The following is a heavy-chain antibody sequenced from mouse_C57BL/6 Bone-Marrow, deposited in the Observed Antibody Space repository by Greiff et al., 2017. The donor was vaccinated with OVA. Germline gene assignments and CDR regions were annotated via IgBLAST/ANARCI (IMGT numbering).Heavy chain of an antibody. J-gene: IGHJ3*01. Sequence: EVNVVESGGGLVKPGGSLKLSCAASGFTFSDYGMHWVRQAPEKGLEWVAYISSGSSTIYYADTVKGRFTISRDNAKNTLFLQMTSLRSEDTAMYYCAPHYYGSSYWFAYWGQGTLVTVSA. CDR3: APHYYGSSYWFAY. CDR2: ISSGSSTI. V-gene: IGHV5-17*01. D-gene: IGHD1-1*01. CDR1: GFTFSDYG.